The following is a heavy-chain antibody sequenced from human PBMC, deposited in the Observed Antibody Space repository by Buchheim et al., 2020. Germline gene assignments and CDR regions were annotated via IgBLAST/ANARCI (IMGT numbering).Heavy chain of an antibody. Sequence: EVQLVESGGGLVQPGVSLRLSCAASGFKLGKYWMHWVRQAPGKGLVWVSRINIDASSTSYADSVKGRFTISRDNDKNTLYLQMNSLRAEDTAVYYCARVFATGTYFDYWGQGTL. CDR1: GFKLGKYW. V-gene: IGHV3-74*01. J-gene: IGHJ4*02. CDR3: ARVFATGTYFDY. CDR2: INIDASST. D-gene: IGHD2-15*01.